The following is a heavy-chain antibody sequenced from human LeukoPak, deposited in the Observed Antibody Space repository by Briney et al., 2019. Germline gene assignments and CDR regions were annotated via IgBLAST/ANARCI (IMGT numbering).Heavy chain of an antibody. CDR1: GYTFTSYG. D-gene: IGHD6-19*01. Sequence: ASVKVSCRASGYTFTSYGISWVRQAPGQGLEWMGWISAYNGNTNYAQKLRGRVTMTTDTSTSTAYMELRRLRSDDTAVYYCARSALIAVAGKDDYWGQGTLVTVSS. J-gene: IGHJ4*02. V-gene: IGHV1-18*04. CDR3: ARSALIAVAGKDDY. CDR2: ISAYNGNT.